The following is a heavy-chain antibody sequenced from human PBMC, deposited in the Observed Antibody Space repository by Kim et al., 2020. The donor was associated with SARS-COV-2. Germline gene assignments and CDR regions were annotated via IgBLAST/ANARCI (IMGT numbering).Heavy chain of an antibody. CDR3: ARLGATFDL. V-gene: IGHV1-18*01. J-gene: IGHJ4*02. CDR2: NDDT. Sequence: NDDTTYAQKFQGRITVTKDSSTNTAYLDLRSLTSDDTATYYCARLGATFDLWGQVTLVTVSS. D-gene: IGHD3-16*01.